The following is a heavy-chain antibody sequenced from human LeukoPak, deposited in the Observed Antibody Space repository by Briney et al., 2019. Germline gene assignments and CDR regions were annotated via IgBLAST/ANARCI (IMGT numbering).Heavy chain of an antibody. D-gene: IGHD1-26*01. CDR1: GVSISTYY. Sequence: SETRSLTCSVTGVSISTYYWIWIRQPPAKGLEWMGFFSYSGSTKYNPSLKSRDTMSVDTSKNQFSLELNSVTAADTAVYYCARMYSGTSYYFDYWGQGTLVTVSS. J-gene: IGHJ4*02. V-gene: IGHV4-59*01. CDR3: ARMYSGTSYYFDY. CDR2: FSYSGST.